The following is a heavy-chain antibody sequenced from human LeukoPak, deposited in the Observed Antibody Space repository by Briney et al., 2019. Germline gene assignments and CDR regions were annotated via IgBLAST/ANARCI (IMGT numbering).Heavy chain of an antibody. Sequence: GGSLRLSCPASGFTVSSDYMSWVRQAAGKGLEWVSVIYSGGSTYYADSVKGRFTISRDNSKNTLYLQMNSLRAADTAVYHCARGTRNRGRLIDVWGKGTTVTVSS. V-gene: IGHV3-53*01. CDR2: IYSGGST. CDR1: GFTVSSDY. J-gene: IGHJ6*03. CDR3: ARGTRNRGRLIDV. D-gene: IGHD1-14*01.